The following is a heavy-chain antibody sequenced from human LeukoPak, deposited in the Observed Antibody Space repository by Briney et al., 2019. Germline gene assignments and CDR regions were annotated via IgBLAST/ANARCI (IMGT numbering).Heavy chain of an antibody. Sequence: PGGSLRLSCAPSGFTFSSYDMHWVRQPTGKGLEWVSGIGVNGDTYYADSVKGRFTISGENSKNSLYLQMNTLSAGDTAVYHCVRGLGRGFYGMDVWGQGTTVTVSS. CDR1: GFTFSSYD. CDR3: VRGLGRGFYGMDV. J-gene: IGHJ6*02. V-gene: IGHV3-13*01. D-gene: IGHD2-15*01. CDR2: IGVNGDT.